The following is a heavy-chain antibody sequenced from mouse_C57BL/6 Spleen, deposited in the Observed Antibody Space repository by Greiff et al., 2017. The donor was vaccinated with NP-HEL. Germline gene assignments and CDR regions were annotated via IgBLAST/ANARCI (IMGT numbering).Heavy chain of an antibody. V-gene: IGHV1-59*01. Sequence: QVHVKQSGAELVRPGTSVKLSCKASGYTFTSYWMHWVKQRPGQGLEWIGVIDPSDSYTNYNQKFKGKATLTVDTSSSTAYMQLSSLTSEDSAVYYCARGDGSSYEGFAYWGQGTLVTVSA. CDR3: ARGDGSSYEGFAY. J-gene: IGHJ3*01. CDR1: GYTFTSYW. D-gene: IGHD1-1*01. CDR2: IDPSDSYT.